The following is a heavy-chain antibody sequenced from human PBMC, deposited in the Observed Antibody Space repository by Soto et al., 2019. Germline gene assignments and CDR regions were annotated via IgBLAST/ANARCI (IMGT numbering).Heavy chain of an antibody. CDR3: ARGGVDYYDSSGYYFSPYYFDY. Sequence: SETLSLTCAVSGGSISSGGYSWSWIRQPPGKGLEWIGYIYHSGSTYYNPSLKSRVTISVDRSKNQFTLKLSSVTAADTAVYYCARGGVDYYDSSGYYFSPYYFDYWGQGTLVTVSS. CDR2: IYHSGST. CDR1: GGSISSGGYS. J-gene: IGHJ4*02. D-gene: IGHD3-22*01. V-gene: IGHV4-30-2*01.